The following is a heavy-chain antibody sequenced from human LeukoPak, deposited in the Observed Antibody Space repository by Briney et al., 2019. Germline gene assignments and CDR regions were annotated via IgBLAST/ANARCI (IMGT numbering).Heavy chain of an antibody. D-gene: IGHD6-13*01. J-gene: IGHJ4*02. CDR1: GFTFSTYE. Sequence: GGSLRLSCAASGFTFSTYEMNWVRQAPRKGLEWVSYISSSGNTIYYADSVKGRFTISRDNAKNTLYLQMNTLRVEDTAVYYCARGSWSAADTNIDYWGQGTLVTVSS. CDR2: ISSSGNTI. CDR3: ARGSWSAADTNIDY. V-gene: IGHV3-48*03.